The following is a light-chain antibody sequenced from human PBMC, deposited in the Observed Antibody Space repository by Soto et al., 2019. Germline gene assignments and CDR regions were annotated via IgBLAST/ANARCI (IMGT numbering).Light chain of an antibody. Sequence: DIQMTQSPSSLSPSVGDRVTITCRASRSISDWLAWYQQKPGKAPELLIFDASNLKSGVSSRFSGSGSGTEFTLTISRLQPDDVATYYCLQYSRHSWTFGQGTKVDIK. V-gene: IGKV1-5*01. CDR3: LQYSRHSWT. CDR2: DAS. CDR1: RSISDW. J-gene: IGKJ1*01.